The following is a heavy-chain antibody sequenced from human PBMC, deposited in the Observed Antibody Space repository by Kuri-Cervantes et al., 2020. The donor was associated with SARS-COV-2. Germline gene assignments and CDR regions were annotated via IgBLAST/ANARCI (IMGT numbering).Heavy chain of an antibody. CDR2: MNPNSGNT. D-gene: IGHD2-15*01. V-gene: IGHV1-8*03. CDR3: ARGTPTALLGLSDLCFDY. J-gene: IGHJ4*02. CDR1: GYTFTSYD. Sequence: ASVKVSCKASGYTFTSYDINWVRQATGQGLEWMGWMNPNSGNTGYAQKFQGRVTITRNTSISTAYMERSSLRSEDTAVYYCARGTPTALLGLSDLCFDYWGQGTLVTVSS.